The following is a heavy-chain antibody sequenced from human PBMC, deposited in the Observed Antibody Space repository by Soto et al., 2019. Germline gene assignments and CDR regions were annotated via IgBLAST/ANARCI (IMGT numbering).Heavy chain of an antibody. CDR3: ARVKSKYYFDY. CDR2: IYYSGST. Sequence: PSETLSLTCTVSGGSISSGGYYWSWIRQHPGKGLEWIGYIYYSGSTYYNPSLKSRVTISVDTSKNQFSLKLSSVTAADTDVYYCARVKSKYYFDYWGQGTLVTVSS. V-gene: IGHV4-31*03. J-gene: IGHJ4*02. CDR1: GGSISSGGYY.